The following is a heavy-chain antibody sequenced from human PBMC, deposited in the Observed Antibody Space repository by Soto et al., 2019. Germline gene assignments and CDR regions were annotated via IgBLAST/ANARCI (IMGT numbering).Heavy chain of an antibody. CDR3: ARLTITMVRGVPGMDV. CDR2: IFSNDEK. J-gene: IGHJ6*02. D-gene: IGHD3-10*01. V-gene: IGHV2-26*01. Sequence: QVTLKESGPVLVKPTETLTLTCTVSGFSLSNARMGVSWIRQPPGKALEWLAHIFSNDEKSYSTSLKSRLTISKDASKSQVVLTMTNRDPVDTATYYCARLTITMVRGVPGMDVWGHGTTVTVSS. CDR1: GFSLSNARMG.